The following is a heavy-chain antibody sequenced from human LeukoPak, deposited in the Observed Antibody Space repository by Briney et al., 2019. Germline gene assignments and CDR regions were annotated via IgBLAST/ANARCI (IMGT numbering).Heavy chain of an antibody. Sequence: ASVKVSCKASGYTFTSCGISWVRQAPGQGLEWMGWISAYNGNTNYAQKLQGRVTMTTDTSTSTAYMELRSLRSDDTAVYYCARVNDYDGPGFFDYWGQGTLVTVSS. CDR3: ARVNDYDGPGFFDY. CDR2: ISAYNGNT. V-gene: IGHV1-18*01. D-gene: IGHD4-17*01. CDR1: GYTFTSCG. J-gene: IGHJ4*02.